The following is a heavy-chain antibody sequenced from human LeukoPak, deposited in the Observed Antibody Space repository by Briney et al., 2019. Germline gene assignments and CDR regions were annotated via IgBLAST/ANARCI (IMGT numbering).Heavy chain of an antibody. J-gene: IGHJ4*02. CDR1: GGCFSGYY. V-gene: IGHV4-34*01. D-gene: IGHD6-19*01. CDR2: INRSGST. Sequence: SETLSLTCAVYGGCFSGYYWSWIRQPPGKGLEWIGEINRSGSTNYNPSLKSRVTISVDTSKNQFSLKLSSVTAADTAVYYCARAIVAGTSLFDYWGQGTLVTVSS. CDR3: ARAIVAGTSLFDY.